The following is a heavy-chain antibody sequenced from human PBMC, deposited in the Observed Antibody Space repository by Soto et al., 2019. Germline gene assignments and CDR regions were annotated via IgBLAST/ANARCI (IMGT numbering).Heavy chain of an antibody. V-gene: IGHV3-33*01. CDR2: IWYDGSNK. J-gene: IGHJ4*02. Sequence: GGSLRLSCAASGFTFSSYGMHWVRQAPGKGLERVAVIWYDGSNKYYADSVKGRFTISRDNAKNTLSLQMNSLRAEDTAVYYCAREIYDDYDSSGFDHWGQGTLVTVSS. D-gene: IGHD3-22*01. CDR3: AREIYDDYDSSGFDH. CDR1: GFTFSSYG.